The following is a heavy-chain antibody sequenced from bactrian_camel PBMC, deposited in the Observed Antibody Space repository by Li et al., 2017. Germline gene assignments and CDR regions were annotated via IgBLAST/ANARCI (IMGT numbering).Heavy chain of an antibody. CDR2: IMILGATT. Sequence: VQLVESGGGSVQTGGSLRLSCAASGYSPAKYAMGWFRQAPGKEREGVAAIMILGATTYYADSVKGRFTISQDDSKHTVYLQMNSLTPEDTSTNYCAAEGLWLGYCRLSQTIYNSWGQGTQVTVS. V-gene: IGHV3S63*01. CDR1: GYSPAKYA. J-gene: IGHJ6*01. CDR3: AAEGLWLGYCRLSQTIYNS. D-gene: IGHD1*01.